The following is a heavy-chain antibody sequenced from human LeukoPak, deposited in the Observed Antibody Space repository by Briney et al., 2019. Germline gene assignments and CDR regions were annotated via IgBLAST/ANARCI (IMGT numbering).Heavy chain of an antibody. D-gene: IGHD6-13*01. CDR2: ISANGGRT. CDR3: VKDLYKGDSSSWYYFHY. V-gene: IGHV3-64D*06. J-gene: IGHJ4*02. Sequence: GGSLRLSCSASGFIISNYAMHWVRQAPGKGLEYVSAISANGGRTYYADSVKGRFTISRGNSKNTLYLQMSSLRAEDTAIYHCVKDLYKGDSSSWYYFHYWGQGTLVTVSS. CDR1: GFIISNYA.